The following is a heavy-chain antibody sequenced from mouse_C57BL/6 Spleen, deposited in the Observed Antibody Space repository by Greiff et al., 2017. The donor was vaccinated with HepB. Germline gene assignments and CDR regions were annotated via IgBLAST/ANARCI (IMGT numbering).Heavy chain of an antibody. CDR2: ISYDGSN. Sequence: EVKLQESGPGLVKPSQSLSLTCSVTGYSITSGYYWNWIRQFPGNKLEWMGYISYDGSNNYNPSLKNRISITRDTSKNQFFLKLNSVTTEDTATYYCAREEDYYGSRGGAMDYWGQGTSVTVSS. CDR3: AREEDYYGSRGGAMDY. CDR1: GYSITSGYY. J-gene: IGHJ4*01. D-gene: IGHD1-1*01. V-gene: IGHV3-6*01.